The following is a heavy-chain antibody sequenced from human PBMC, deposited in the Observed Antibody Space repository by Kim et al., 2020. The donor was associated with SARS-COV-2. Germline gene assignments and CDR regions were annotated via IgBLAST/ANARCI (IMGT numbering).Heavy chain of an antibody. CDR2: IFAGGST. Sequence: SETLSLTCSVSGGSISTYYWSWIRQPAGKGLEWIGRIFAGGSTNYNPSLKGRVTMSLDTSKTQLSLKLSFVTAADTAIYYCARGRTGGYGMAVWGQGTTVTVSS. D-gene: IGHD1-1*01. CDR1: GGSISTYY. V-gene: IGHV4-4*07. CDR3: ARGRTGGYGMAV. J-gene: IGHJ6*02.